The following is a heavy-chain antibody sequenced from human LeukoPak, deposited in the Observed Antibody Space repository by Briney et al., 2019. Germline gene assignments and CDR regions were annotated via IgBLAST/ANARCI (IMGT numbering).Heavy chain of an antibody. V-gene: IGHV3-33*01. J-gene: IGHJ4*02. CDR1: GFTFSSYG. Sequence: PGRSLRLSCAASGFTFSSYGMHWVRQAPGKGLEWVAVIWYDGSNKYYADSVKGRFTISRDNSKNTLYLQMNSLRAEDTAVYYCARDIGGYDFWSGVDYWGQGTLVTVSS. D-gene: IGHD3-3*01. CDR3: ARDIGGYDFWSGVDY. CDR2: IWYDGSNK.